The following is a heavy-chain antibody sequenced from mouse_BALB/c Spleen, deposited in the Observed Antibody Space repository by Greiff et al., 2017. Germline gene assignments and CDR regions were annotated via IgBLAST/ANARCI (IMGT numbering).Heavy chain of an antibody. CDR1: GYTFTSYW. Sequence: QVQLQQSGAELARPGASVKLSCKASGYTFTSYWMQWVKQRPGQGLEWIGAIYPGDGDTRYTPKFKGKATLAADKSSSTAYMQLSSLASEDSAVYYCARSPGYFDYWGQGTTLTVSS. J-gene: IGHJ2*01. CDR2: IYPGDGDT. V-gene: IGHV1-87*01. CDR3: ARSPGYFDY.